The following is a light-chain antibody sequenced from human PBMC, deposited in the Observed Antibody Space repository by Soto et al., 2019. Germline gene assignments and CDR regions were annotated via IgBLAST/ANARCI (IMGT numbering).Light chain of an antibody. V-gene: IGKV1-9*01. CDR1: QGIASS. CDR3: QQFNSHPLT. J-gene: IGKJ4*02. CDR2: AAS. Sequence: DIHLTQSPSFLSASVGDRVTITCRASQGIASSLAWYQQKAGKAPKLLIYAASTLESGVPSRFSGSGPGTEFPLTISSLQPEDFAIYYCQQFNSHPLTFGGGTKVEIK.